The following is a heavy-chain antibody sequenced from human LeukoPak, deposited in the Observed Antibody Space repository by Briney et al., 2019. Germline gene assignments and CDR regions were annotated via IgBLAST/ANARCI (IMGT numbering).Heavy chain of an antibody. CDR2: IWYDGSNK. J-gene: IGHJ3*02. D-gene: IGHD3-22*01. Sequence: GRSLRLSCAASGFTFSSYGMHWVRQAPGKGLEWVAVIWYDGSNKYYADSVKGRFTISRDNSKNTLYLQMNSLRAEDTAVYYCAKDRYYDSSGYYLLVDAFDIWGQGTMVTVSS. V-gene: IGHV3-33*06. CDR1: GFTFSSYG. CDR3: AKDRYYDSSGYYLLVDAFDI.